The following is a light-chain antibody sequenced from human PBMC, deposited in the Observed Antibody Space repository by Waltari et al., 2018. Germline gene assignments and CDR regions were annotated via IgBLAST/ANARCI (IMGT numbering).Light chain of an antibody. CDR1: QSVLYSSNNKNY. J-gene: IGKJ4*01. CDR2: WAS. Sequence: DIVMTQSPDSLAVSMGERAIIDCKSSQSVLYSSNNKNYLAWYQQRPGQPPKLLIYWASTRESGVPDRFSGSGSGTDFTLTINSLQAEDVALYYCQQYYSTPLTFGGGTKVEIK. V-gene: IGKV4-1*01. CDR3: QQYYSTPLT.